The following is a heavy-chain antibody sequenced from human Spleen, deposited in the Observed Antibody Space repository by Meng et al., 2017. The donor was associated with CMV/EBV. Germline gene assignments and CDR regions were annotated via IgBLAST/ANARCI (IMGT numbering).Heavy chain of an antibody. CDR3: ARDNNWGPDY. D-gene: IGHD7-27*01. CDR2: IHPHRGDT. CDR1: GDTFSSYS. Sequence: ASVKVSCKASGDTFSSYSITWVRQAPGQGLEWMGWIHPHRGDTNYAQQFQGRVTLTRDTSINTGYMELTRLTSDDTAVYYCARDNNWGPDYWGQGTLVTVSS. J-gene: IGHJ4*02. V-gene: IGHV1-2*02.